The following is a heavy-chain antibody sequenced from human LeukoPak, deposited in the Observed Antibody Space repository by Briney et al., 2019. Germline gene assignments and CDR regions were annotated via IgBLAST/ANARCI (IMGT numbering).Heavy chain of an antibody. D-gene: IGHD6-25*01. J-gene: IGHJ4*02. V-gene: IGHV1-18*01. CDR2: ISAYNGNT. CDR1: GYTFTSSG. Sequence: ASVKVSCKASGYTFTSSGISRVRQAPGQGLEWMGWISAYNGNTNYAQKLQGRVTMTTDASTSTAYMELRGLRSDDTAVYYCARAGSAALSEWGQGTLVTVSS. CDR3: ARAGSAALSE.